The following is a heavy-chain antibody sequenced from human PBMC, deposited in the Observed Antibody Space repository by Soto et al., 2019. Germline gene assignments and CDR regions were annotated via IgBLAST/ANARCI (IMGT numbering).Heavy chain of an antibody. J-gene: IGHJ4*02. CDR2: INPKTGDT. D-gene: IGHD1-7*01. CDR1: GYTFTHYY. CDR3: ARVPGHKNSRGDY. Sequence: QVQLVQSGAEVKKPGASVSVSCKASGYTFTHYYIHWVRRAPGQGLEWMGLINPKTGDTNYAQKFRDRVSMTRDTSTNTASMRLSSLRSDDTAVYYCARVPGHKNSRGDYRGQGTPVTVSA. V-gene: IGHV1-2*02.